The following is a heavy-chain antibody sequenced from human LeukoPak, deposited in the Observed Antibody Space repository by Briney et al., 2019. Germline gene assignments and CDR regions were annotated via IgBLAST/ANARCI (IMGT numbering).Heavy chain of an antibody. CDR1: GYTFTDYY. CDR2: INPNTGGT. J-gene: IGHJ4*02. CDR3: TRSVRNGHIDY. D-gene: IGHD2-21*01. V-gene: IGHV1-2*02. Sequence: ASVKVSCKASGYTFTDYYIHWVRQAPGQGLEWMGWINPNTGGTNYAQKFQGRVTITRATSISTAYMELSSLTFEDTAVYYCTRSVRNGHIDYWGQGTLVTASS.